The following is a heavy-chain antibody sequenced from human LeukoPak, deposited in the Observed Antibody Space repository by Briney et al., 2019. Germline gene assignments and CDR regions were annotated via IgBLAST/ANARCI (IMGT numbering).Heavy chain of an antibody. CDR1: GGSISSSSYY. CDR3: APYCSGGSCHDDFDY. Sequence: SETLSLTCTVSGGSISSSSYYWGWIRQPPGKELEWIGSIYYSGSTYYNPSLKSRVTISVDTSKNQFSLKLSSVTAADTAVYYCAPYCSGGSCHDDFDYWGQGTLVTVSS. D-gene: IGHD2-15*01. CDR2: IYYSGST. V-gene: IGHV4-39*01. J-gene: IGHJ4*02.